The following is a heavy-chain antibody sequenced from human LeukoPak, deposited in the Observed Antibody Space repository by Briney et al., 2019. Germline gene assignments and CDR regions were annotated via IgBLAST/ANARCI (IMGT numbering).Heavy chain of an antibody. CDR2: IYYRGTT. CDR3: ARQISDYYYYYIVV. Sequence: SETLSLTCTVSGGSLSSSHYYWGWIRQTPGKGLAWIGTIYYRGTTYYTPSLESRATISEDTSKKHFSLTLRSVTAADTAVYYCARQISDYYYYYIVVWGKGNTVTVSS. CDR1: GGSLSSSHYY. V-gene: IGHV4-39*01. D-gene: IGHD3-10*01. J-gene: IGHJ6*03.